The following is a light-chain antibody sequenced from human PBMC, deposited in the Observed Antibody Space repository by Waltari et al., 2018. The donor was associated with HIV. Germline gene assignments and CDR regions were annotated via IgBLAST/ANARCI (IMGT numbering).Light chain of an antibody. Sequence: QSVLTQSPSASGTPGQRVTISCSGSSSNIGINTINWFQQRPGTAPKLLLFNDNERPSGVPDRLSGSKSGTSASLAISGLQSEDEANYYCAAWDVTLHGWVFGGGTKVTVL. CDR3: AAWDVTLHGWV. J-gene: IGLJ3*02. CDR1: SSNIGINT. CDR2: NDN. V-gene: IGLV1-44*01.